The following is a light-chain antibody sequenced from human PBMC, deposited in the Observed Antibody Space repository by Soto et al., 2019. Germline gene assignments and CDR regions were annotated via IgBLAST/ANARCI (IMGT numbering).Light chain of an antibody. Sequence: ETVMTQSPATLSVSPGDRAILSCRASRTVSSNVAWYQQKPGQAPRLLISAASTRATGIPVRFSGSGSGTDFTLTISSLQSEDFAVYYCQQYTHWPLTFGGGTKVEIK. CDR1: RTVSSN. J-gene: IGKJ4*01. CDR2: AAS. V-gene: IGKV3-15*01. CDR3: QQYTHWPLT.